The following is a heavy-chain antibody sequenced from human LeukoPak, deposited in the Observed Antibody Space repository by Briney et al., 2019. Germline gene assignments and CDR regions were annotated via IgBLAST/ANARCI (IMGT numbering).Heavy chain of an antibody. V-gene: IGHV3-11*01. CDR3: ARAHSAAGTGYYYGMDV. CDR2: NSSSGSTI. D-gene: IGHD6-13*01. Sequence: PGGSLRLSCAASGFTFSDYYMSWIRQAPGKGLEWVSYNSSSGSTIYYADSVKGRFTISRDNAKNSLYLQMNSLRAEDTAVYYCARAHSAAGTGYYYGMDVWGQGTTVTVSS. J-gene: IGHJ6*02. CDR1: GFTFSDYY.